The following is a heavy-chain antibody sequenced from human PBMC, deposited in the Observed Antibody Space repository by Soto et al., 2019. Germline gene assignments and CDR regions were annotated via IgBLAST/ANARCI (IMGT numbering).Heavy chain of an antibody. CDR1: GGTFSSYS. CDR2: IIPIFGTA. D-gene: IGHD2-2*01. CDR3: ATHSADGYCSSTSCYGSWFDP. V-gene: IGHV1-69*13. Sequence: SVKVSCKASGGTFSSYSISWVLQAPGQGLEWMGGIIPIFGTANYAQKFQGRVTITADESTSTAYMELSSLRSEDTAVYYCATHSADGYCSSTSCYGSWFDPWGQGTLVTVSS. J-gene: IGHJ5*02.